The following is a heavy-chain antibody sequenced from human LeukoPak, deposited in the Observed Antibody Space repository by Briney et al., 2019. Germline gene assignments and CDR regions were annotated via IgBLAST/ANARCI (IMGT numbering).Heavy chain of an antibody. CDR1: GGSISSSNW. V-gene: IGHV4-4*02. J-gene: IGHJ6*02. Sequence: SGTLTLTCAVSGGSISSSNWRSWVRQPPGKGLEWIGESYHSGSTNYNPSLKSRVTISVDKSKNQFSLKLSSVTAADTAVYYCARVPSTDYYYYYGMDVWGQGTTVTVSS. CDR3: ARVPSTDYYYYYGMDV. CDR2: SYHSGST.